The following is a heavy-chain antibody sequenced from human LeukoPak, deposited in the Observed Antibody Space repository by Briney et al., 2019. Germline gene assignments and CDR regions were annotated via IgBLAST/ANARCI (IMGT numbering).Heavy chain of an antibody. CDR2: IYYSGST. CDR3: ARLGYCSGGSCYHYYYGMDV. J-gene: IGHJ6*02. CDR1: GGSISSYY. D-gene: IGHD2-15*01. Sequence: PSETLSLTCTVSGGSISSYYWSWIRQPPGKGLEWIGYIYYSGSTNYNPSLKSRVTISVDTSKNQFSLKLSSVTAADTAVYYCARLGYCSGGSCYHYYYGMDVWGQGTTVTVSS. V-gene: IGHV4-59*08.